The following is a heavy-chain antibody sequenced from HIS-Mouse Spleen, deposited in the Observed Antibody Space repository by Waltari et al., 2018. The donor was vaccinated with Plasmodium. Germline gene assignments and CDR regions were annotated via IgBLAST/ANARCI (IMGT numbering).Heavy chain of an antibody. CDR2: ISGSGGST. CDR3: AKENWDLGVYYFDY. Sequence: EVQLLESGGGLVQPGGCLRLSCAASGFTFSSYAMSWVRPAPGKGVAWVSAISGSGGSTYYADSVKGRFTISRDNSKNTLYLQMNSLRAEDTAVYYCAKENWDLGVYYFDYWGQGTLVTVSS. J-gene: IGHJ4*02. CDR1: GFTFSSYA. V-gene: IGHV3-23*01. D-gene: IGHD7-27*01.